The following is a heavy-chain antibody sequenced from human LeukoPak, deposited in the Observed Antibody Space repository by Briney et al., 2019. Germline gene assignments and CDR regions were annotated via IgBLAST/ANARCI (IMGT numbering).Heavy chain of an antibody. V-gene: IGHV3-33*01. CDR2: IWYDGSNK. Sequence: PGGSLRLSCAVSGFIFSSYGMYWVRQAPGKGLEWVAVIWYDGSNKYYADSVKGRFTISRDNSRNTLYLQMNSLRVEDTAVYYCARDLSRGDIVGVPSALFDYWGQGTLVTASS. D-gene: IGHD2-2*01. J-gene: IGHJ4*02. CDR1: GFIFSSYG. CDR3: ARDLSRGDIVGVPSALFDY.